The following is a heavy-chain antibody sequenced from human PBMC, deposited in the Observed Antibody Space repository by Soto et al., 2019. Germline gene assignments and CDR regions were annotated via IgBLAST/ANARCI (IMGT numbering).Heavy chain of an antibody. CDR2: IDGSGATT. D-gene: IGHD3-10*01. CDR3: AKNSGWFDF. Sequence: QRLSCTADQGTSRSNDRTWVRQAPGKGLEWVSTIDGSGATTYYADFVEGRFTVSRDNSKNTVYVQMDNLRADVTALYYCAKNSGWFDFWGQGRGVTVSS. CDR1: QGTSRSND. V-gene: IGHV3-23*01. J-gene: IGHJ5*01.